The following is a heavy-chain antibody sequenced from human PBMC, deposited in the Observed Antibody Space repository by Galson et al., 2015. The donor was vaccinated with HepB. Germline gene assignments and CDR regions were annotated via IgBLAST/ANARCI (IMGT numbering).Heavy chain of an antibody. CDR1: GYTFTSYG. J-gene: IGHJ5*02. CDR2: ISAYNGNT. V-gene: IGHV1-18*04. CDR3: ARGDDYAAANWFDP. Sequence: SVKVSCKASGYTFTSYGISWVRQAPGQGLEWMGWISAYNGNTNYAQKLQGRVTMTTDTSTSTAYMKLRSLRSDDTAVYYCARGDDYAAANWFDPWGQGTLVTVSS. D-gene: IGHD4-17*01.